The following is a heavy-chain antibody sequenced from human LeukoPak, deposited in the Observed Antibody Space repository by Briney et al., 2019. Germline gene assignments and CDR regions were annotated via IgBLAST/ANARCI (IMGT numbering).Heavy chain of an antibody. D-gene: IGHD4-17*01. CDR1: GGSSSGYY. J-gene: IGHJ2*01. Sequence: SETLSLTCAVYGGSSSGYYWCWIRQPPEKGLEWIGEINHSGSTNYNPSIKSRVTISVDTSKNQFSLKLSSVTAADTAVYYCATVECGDYCRYWYFDLWGRGALVTVSS. CDR3: ATVECGDYCRYWYFDL. CDR2: INHSGST. V-gene: IGHV4-34*01.